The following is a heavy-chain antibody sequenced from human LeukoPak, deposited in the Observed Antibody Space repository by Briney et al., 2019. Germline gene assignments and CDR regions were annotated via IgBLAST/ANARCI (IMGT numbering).Heavy chain of an antibody. J-gene: IGHJ4*02. CDR3: ARGGLRDSGSYFSFDY. Sequence: ETLSLTCTVSGVSIRSLSYYWAWIRQSPGKGLEWIGSIFYSGGTYDNPSLKSRLTLSVDTSKNQFSLRLNSVTAADTAVYYCARGGLRDSGSYFSFDYWGQGTLVTVSS. D-gene: IGHD1-26*01. CDR1: GVSIRSLSYY. V-gene: IGHV4-39*01. CDR2: IFYSGGT.